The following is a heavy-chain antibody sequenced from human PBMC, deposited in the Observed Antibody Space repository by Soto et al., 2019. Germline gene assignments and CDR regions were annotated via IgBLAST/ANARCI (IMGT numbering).Heavy chain of an antibody. J-gene: IGHJ4*02. D-gene: IGHD3-16*02. CDR1: GFTFSSYA. CDR2: ISGSGGST. Sequence: GGSLRLSCAASGFTFSSYAMSWVRQAPGKGLEWVSAISGSGGSTYYADSVKGRFTISRDNSKNTLYLQMNSLRAEDTAVYYCAIADYVWGSYRTDYWGQGTLVTVAS. V-gene: IGHV3-23*01. CDR3: AIADYVWGSYRTDY.